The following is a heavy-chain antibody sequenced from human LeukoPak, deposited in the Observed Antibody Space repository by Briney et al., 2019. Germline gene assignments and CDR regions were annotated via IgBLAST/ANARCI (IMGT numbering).Heavy chain of an antibody. CDR3: ARGGIITSYAFEI. V-gene: IGHV3-48*04. CDR2: ISSSSSTI. D-gene: IGHD1-26*01. CDR1: GFTFSSYS. Sequence: GGSLRLSCAASGFTFSSYSMNWVRQAPGKGLEWVSYISSSSSTIYYADSVKGRFTISRDNARNSLYLQMDSLRAEDTAVYYCARGGIITSYAFEIWGQGTMVTVSS. J-gene: IGHJ3*02.